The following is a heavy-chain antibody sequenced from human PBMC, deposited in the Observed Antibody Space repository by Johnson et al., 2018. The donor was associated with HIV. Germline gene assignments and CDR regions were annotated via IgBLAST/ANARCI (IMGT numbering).Heavy chain of an antibody. CDR1: GFNLDDYG. D-gene: IGHD3-10*01. Sequence: VHLVASGGRVVRPGGSLRLSCAASGFNLDDYGMTWVRQAPGKGLQWVSRINWNGGIIGYAESVEGRFTISRDNSKNTLYLQMNSLRAEDTAVYYCARSLLWFREFNDAFDIWGQGTMVTVSS. CDR2: INWNGGII. J-gene: IGHJ3*02. CDR3: ARSLLWFREFNDAFDI. V-gene: IGHV3-20*04.